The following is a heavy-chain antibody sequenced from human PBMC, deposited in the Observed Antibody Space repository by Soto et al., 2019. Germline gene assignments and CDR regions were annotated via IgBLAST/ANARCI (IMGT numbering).Heavy chain of an antibody. CDR1: GASISSSY. J-gene: IGHJ4*02. V-gene: IGHV4-59*01. D-gene: IGHD6-6*01. Sequence: PAETLSLTCTVSGASISSSYWSWIRQPPGKGLEWIGYIFHSGTTNYNPSLKSRVTISVDTSKNQFSLNLRSLTTADTAVYFCARGGNRYSSTSSGVGGFAYWGPGTLVTVSS. CDR2: IFHSGTT. CDR3: ARGGNRYSSTSSGVGGFAY.